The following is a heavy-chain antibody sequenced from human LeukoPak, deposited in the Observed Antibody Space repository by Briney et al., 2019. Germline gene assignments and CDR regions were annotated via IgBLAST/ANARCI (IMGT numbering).Heavy chain of an antibody. CDR2: MNPHGDYT. V-gene: IGHV1-8*01. Sequence: ASVKVSCKASGYNFKSYDINWVRQAAGQGLEWMGWMNPHGDYTGYSQKFQDRVTMTSDSSTTTAFMELSSLTSEDTALYYCARGLRDGMTGNDVLDVWGLGTMVIVTS. CDR1: GYNFKSYD. D-gene: IGHD1-14*01. CDR3: ARGLRDGMTGNDVLDV. J-gene: IGHJ3*01.